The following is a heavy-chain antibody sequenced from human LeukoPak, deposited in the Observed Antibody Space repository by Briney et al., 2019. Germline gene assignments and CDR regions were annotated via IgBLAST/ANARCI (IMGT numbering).Heavy chain of an antibody. Sequence: GGSLRLSCAASGFTFSSYGMSWVRQAPGKGLEWVSAISGSGGSTYYADSVKGRFTISRDNSKNTLYLQMNSLRAEDTAVYYCARISPRMVRGVIITKYYFDYWGQGTLVTVSS. D-gene: IGHD3-10*01. CDR2: ISGSGGST. V-gene: IGHV3-23*01. CDR1: GFTFSSYG. CDR3: ARISPRMVRGVIITKYYFDY. J-gene: IGHJ4*02.